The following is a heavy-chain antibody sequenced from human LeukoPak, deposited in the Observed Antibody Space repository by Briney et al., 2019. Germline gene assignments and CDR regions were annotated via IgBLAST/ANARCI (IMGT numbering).Heavy chain of an antibody. D-gene: IGHD1-26*01. Sequence: PGGSLRLSCAASGFTFSSYGMHWVRQAPGKGLEWVAVISYDGSNKYYADSVKGRFTISRDNSKNTLYLQTNSLRAEDTAVYYCAKVTVGATLVRDAFDIWGQGTMVTVSS. V-gene: IGHV3-30*18. CDR3: AKVTVGATLVRDAFDI. CDR2: ISYDGSNK. J-gene: IGHJ3*02. CDR1: GFTFSSYG.